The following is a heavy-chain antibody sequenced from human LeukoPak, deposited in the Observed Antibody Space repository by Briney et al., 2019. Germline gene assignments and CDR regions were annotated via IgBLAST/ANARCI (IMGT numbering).Heavy chain of an antibody. J-gene: IGHJ4*02. CDR1: GFTFSSHW. V-gene: IGHV3-7*03. CDR3: ATPLDYYDSSGRHQGGD. D-gene: IGHD3-22*01. CDR2: IKDDGTRK. Sequence: GGSLRLSCAASGFTFSSHWMTWVRQAPGKGLEWVANIKDDGTRKNYVDSVKGRFTISRDNAKNSLYLQMSGLRVEDTALYYCATPLDYYDSSGRHQGGDWGQGTLVTVSS.